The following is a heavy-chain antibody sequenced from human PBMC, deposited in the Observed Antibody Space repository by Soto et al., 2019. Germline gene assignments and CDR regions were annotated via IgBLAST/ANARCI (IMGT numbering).Heavy chain of an antibody. D-gene: IGHD3-16*01. J-gene: IGHJ4*01. CDR3: ARGLSAVSSYLDY. CDR2: ISWNSGNI. CDR1: GFTFDDYV. Sequence: VQLVESGGGLVQPGRSLRLSCVASGFTFDDYVMHWVRQVPGKGLEWVSGISWNSGNIDYADSVKGRFTISRDNAMNSLYLQMNSLRPEDTALYYCARGLSAVSSYLDYWGHGTLVTVSS. V-gene: IGHV3-9*01.